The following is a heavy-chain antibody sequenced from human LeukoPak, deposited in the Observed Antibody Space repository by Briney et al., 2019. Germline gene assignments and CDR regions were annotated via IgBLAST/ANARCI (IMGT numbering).Heavy chain of an antibody. Sequence: ASVKVSCKASGYTFTGYYMHWVRQAPGQGLEWMGWINPNSGGTNYAQKFQGRVTMTRDTSISTAYMELSRLRSDDTAVYYCARARYCGGDCYYHFDYWGQGTLVTVS. CDR3: ARARYCGGDCYYHFDY. CDR1: GYTFTGYY. D-gene: IGHD2-21*02. J-gene: IGHJ4*02. CDR2: INPNSGGT. V-gene: IGHV1-2*02.